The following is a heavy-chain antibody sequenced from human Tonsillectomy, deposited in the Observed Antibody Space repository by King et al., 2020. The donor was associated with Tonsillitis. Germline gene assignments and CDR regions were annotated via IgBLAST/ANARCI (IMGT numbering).Heavy chain of an antibody. D-gene: IGHD4-17*01. CDR1: GYTFTNYA. J-gene: IGHJ4*02. V-gene: IGHV1-3*01. Sequence: QLVQSGAEVKKPGASVKVSCEASGYTFTNYAMHWVRQAPGQRLEWMGWINAGNGSTKYSQKFQGRVTITRDTSASTAYMEVSSLRSEDTAVYYCARGAGYGDLRHFNYWGQGTLVTVSS. CDR2: INAGNGST. CDR3: ARGAGYGDLRHFNY.